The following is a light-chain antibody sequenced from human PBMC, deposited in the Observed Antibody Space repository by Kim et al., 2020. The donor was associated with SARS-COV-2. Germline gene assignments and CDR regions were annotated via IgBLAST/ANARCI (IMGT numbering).Light chain of an antibody. J-gene: IGLJ3*02. Sequence: ELTQPPSASGTPGQRVTISCSGSSSNIGSNYVYWYQELPGTAPKLLIYRNNQRPSGVPDRFSGSKSGTSASLAISGLRSEDEADYYCAAWDDSLSGWVFGGGTQLTVL. CDR3: AAWDDSLSGWV. CDR1: SSNIGSNY. CDR2: RNN. V-gene: IGLV1-47*01.